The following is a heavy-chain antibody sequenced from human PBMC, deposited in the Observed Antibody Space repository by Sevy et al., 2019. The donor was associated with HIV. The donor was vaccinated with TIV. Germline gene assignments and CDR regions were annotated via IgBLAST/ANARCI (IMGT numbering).Heavy chain of an antibody. CDR1: RFTFNSYG. CDR3: ARDLEFYDYGDYGPAFTPDY. Sequence: GGSLRLSCATSRFTFNSYGMHWVRQAPGKGLEWVALIWFDGSNKYYSDSVKGRFTISRDIVKNTLHLQMNSLRAEDTAVYYCARDLEFYDYGDYGPAFTPDYWGHGTLVTVSS. V-gene: IGHV3-33*01. J-gene: IGHJ4*01. D-gene: IGHD4-17*01. CDR2: IWFDGSNK.